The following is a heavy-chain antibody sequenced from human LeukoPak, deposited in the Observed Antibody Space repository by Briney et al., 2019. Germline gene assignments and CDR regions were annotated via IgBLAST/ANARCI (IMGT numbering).Heavy chain of an antibody. J-gene: IGHJ6*03. CDR1: GGSISSGSYY. D-gene: IGHD3-9*01. CDR3: ARNYAYYDILTGNYYYYYMDV. Sequence: SQTLSLTCTVSGGSISSGSYYWSWIRQPAGKGLEWIGRIYTSGRPNYNPSLKSRVTISVDTSKNQFSLKLSSVTAADTAVYYCARNYAYYDILTGNYYYYYMDVWGKGTTVTVSS. CDR2: IYTSGRP. V-gene: IGHV4-61*02.